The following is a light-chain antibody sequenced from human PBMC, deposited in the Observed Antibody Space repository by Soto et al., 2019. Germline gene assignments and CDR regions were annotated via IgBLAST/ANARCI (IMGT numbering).Light chain of an antibody. CDR2: DVS. V-gene: IGLV2-14*01. Sequence: QSALTKPASVSGSPGQSITISCPGTSSDVGGYNYVSWYQQHPGKAPKLMIYDVSNRPSGVSNRFSGSKSGNTASLTISGLQAEDEADYYCSSYTSSSTLHYVFGTGTKVTVL. J-gene: IGLJ1*01. CDR1: SSDVGGYNY. CDR3: SSYTSSSTLHYV.